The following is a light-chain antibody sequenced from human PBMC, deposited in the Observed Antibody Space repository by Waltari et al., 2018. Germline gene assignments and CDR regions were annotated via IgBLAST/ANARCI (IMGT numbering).Light chain of an antibody. V-gene: IGLV2-14*03. CDR2: DVY. Sequence: QSALTQPASVSGSPGQSITLSCTGSSSYIGVYHYLSWSQQHPGKAPKLIIYDVYNRPSGVSSRFSGSKSGTTASLTISGLQAEDEADYYCSSYTTTNTPHYVFGSGTRVTVL. CDR3: SSYTTTNTPHYV. J-gene: IGLJ1*01. CDR1: SSYIGVYHY.